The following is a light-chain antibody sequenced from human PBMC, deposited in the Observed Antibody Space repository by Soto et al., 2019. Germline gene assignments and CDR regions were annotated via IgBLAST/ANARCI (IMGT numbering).Light chain of an antibody. CDR3: QQYGSSPWT. V-gene: IGKV3-20*01. CDR2: GAS. Sequence: EIVLTQSPGTLSLSPGERATLSCRASQSVSSSHLAWYQQKAGQAPRVLIYGASSRAAGIPDRFSGSGSGTDFTLTISRLEPEDFAVYYCQQYGSSPWTFGQRTKVEIK. J-gene: IGKJ1*01. CDR1: QSVSSSH.